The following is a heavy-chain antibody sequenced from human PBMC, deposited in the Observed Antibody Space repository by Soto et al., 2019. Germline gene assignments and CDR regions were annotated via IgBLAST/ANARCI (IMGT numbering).Heavy chain of an antibody. Sequence: GGSLRLSCAASGFTFSSYAMSWVRQAPGKGLEWVSAISGSGGSTYYADSVKGRFTISRDNSKNTLYLQMNSLRAEDTAVYYCAKDPGIAVAGTLSRDYCGQGTLVTVSS. CDR1: GFTFSSYA. CDR2: ISGSGGST. J-gene: IGHJ4*02. V-gene: IGHV3-23*01. CDR3: AKDPGIAVAGTLSRDY. D-gene: IGHD6-19*01.